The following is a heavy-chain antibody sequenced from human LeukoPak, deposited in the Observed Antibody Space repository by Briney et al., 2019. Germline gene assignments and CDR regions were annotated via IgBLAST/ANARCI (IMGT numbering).Heavy chain of an antibody. V-gene: IGHV3-23*01. D-gene: IGHD2-2*01. CDR2: ISGSGGST. J-gene: IGHJ5*02. CDR3: AKGSRGYCSSTSCHRLT. CDR1: GFTFSSYA. Sequence: GGSLRLSCADSGFTFSSYAMRWARQAPGKGLEWVSAISGSGGSTYYADSVKGRFTISRDNSKNTLYLQMNSLRAEDTAVYYCAKGSRGYCSSTSCHRLTWGQGTLVTVSS.